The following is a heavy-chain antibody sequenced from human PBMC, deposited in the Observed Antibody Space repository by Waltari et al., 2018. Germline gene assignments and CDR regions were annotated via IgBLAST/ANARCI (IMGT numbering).Heavy chain of an antibody. Sequence: QVQLVQSGAEVKKPGSSVKVSCKASGRTFSSYAIRWVRQAPGPGLEWMGRIIPSLGIANYAQKFQGRVTITADKSTSTAYMELSSLRSEDTAVYYCAVRYYYDSSGYYSPGAFDIWGQGTMVTVSS. CDR3: AVRYYYDSSGYYSPGAFDI. D-gene: IGHD3-22*01. V-gene: IGHV1-69*04. CDR2: IIPSLGIA. CDR1: GRTFSSYA. J-gene: IGHJ3*02.